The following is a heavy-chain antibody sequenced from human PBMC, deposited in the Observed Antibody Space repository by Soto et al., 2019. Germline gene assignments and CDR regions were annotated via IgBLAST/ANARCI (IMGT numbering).Heavy chain of an antibody. V-gene: IGHV3-48*02. Sequence: GGALRLSSADSGFTFSSYSMNWVRQAPGKGLEWVSYISSSSSTIYYADSVKGRFTISRDNAKNSLYLQMNSLRDEDTAVYYCARDRNYYDSSGYFDSLRDDFDIWGQGTMV. CDR3: ARDRNYYDSSGYFDSLRDDFDI. CDR2: ISSSSSTI. CDR1: GFTFSSYS. D-gene: IGHD3-22*01. J-gene: IGHJ3*02.